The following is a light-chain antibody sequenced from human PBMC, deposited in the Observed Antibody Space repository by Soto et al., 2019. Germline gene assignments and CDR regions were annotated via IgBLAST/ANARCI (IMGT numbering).Light chain of an antibody. V-gene: IGLV3-1*01. CDR2: QDR. CDR1: KLGDKY. J-gene: IGLJ2*01. Sequence: SYELTQPPSVSVSPGQTASITCSGDKLGDKYACWYQQKPGQSPVLVIYQDRKRPSGIPERFSGSNSGNTATLTISGTQAMDEADYYCQAWDSSTVGFGGGTKVTVL. CDR3: QAWDSSTVG.